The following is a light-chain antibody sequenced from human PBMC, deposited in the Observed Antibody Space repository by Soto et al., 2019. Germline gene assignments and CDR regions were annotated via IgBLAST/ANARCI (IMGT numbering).Light chain of an antibody. V-gene: IGKV3-20*01. CDR3: QLYNTWPRT. Sequence: IVLPQSPGALSLSPGERSTLSCRVSQSVSSSYLAWYQQKPGQAPRLLIYGASSRATGIPDRFSGSGSGTDFTLTISRLEPEDFAVYYCQLYNTWPRTFGQGTKVDIK. J-gene: IGKJ1*01. CDR1: QSVSSSY. CDR2: GAS.